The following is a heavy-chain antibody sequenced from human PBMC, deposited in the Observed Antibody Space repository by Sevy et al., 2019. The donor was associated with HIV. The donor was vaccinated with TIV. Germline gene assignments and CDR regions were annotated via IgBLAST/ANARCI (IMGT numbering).Heavy chain of an antibody. D-gene: IGHD6-6*01. CDR3: ARHLAALPNYYYGMDV. CDR1: GLTFSSYA. CDR2: ISESGGNT. Sequence: GGSLRLSCAASGLTFSSYAMSWVRQAPGKGLEWVSVISESGGNTYYADSVRGRFTISRDNSKNTLYLQMNSLRAEDTAVYYCARHLAALPNYYYGMDVWGQGTTVTVSS. V-gene: IGHV3-23*01. J-gene: IGHJ6*02.